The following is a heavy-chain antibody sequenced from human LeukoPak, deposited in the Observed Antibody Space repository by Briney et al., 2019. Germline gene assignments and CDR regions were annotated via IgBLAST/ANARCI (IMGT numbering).Heavy chain of an antibody. V-gene: IGHV3-21*01. CDR3: ARDPPNYDILTSYGPYYFDY. CDR2: ISSSSSYI. Sequence: GSLRLFCAAFGFTFSSYSMNWVRQAPGKGLGWVSSISSSSSYIYYADSVKGRFTISRDNAKNSLYLQMNSLRAEDTAVYYCARDPPNYDILTSYGPYYFDYWGQGTLVTVSS. CDR1: GFTFSSYS. D-gene: IGHD3-9*01. J-gene: IGHJ4*02.